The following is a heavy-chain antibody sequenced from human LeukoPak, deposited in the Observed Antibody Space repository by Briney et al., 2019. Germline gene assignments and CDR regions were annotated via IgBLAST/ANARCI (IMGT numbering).Heavy chain of an antibody. CDR3: ARNVLVVAGASRIGDNWFDP. D-gene: IGHD2-15*01. CDR2: THHSGGT. J-gene: IGHJ5*02. CDR1: GGSFGDDY. V-gene: IGHV4-34*01. Sequence: PSETLSLTCAVYGGSFGDDYWSWIRQPPGKGLEWIGETHHSGGTNYNPSLKSRVTISVDTSTNQYSLKLSSVTAADTAVYYCARNVLVVAGASRIGDNWFDPWGQGTLVTVSS.